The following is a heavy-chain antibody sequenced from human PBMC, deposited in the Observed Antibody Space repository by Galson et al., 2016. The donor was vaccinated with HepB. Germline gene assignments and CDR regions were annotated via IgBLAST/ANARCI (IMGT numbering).Heavy chain of an antibody. CDR2: ISGSGVGT. CDR3: AKDPLGQQLLHGGNWFDP. D-gene: IGHD6-13*01. J-gene: IGHJ5*01. V-gene: IGHV3-23*01. CDR1: GFTFSSYA. Sequence: SLRLSCAGTGFTFSSYAMAWVRQAPGKGPEWVSAISGSGVGTFYADSVKGRFTISRDNSKNTVYLQINRLRAEDTAVYYCAKDPLGQQLLHGGNWFDPWGQGTLVTGSS.